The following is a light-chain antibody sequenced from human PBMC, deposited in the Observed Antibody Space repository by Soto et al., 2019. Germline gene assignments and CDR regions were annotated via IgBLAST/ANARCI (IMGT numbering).Light chain of an antibody. CDR1: SSDVGGYDY. CDR3: RSYTSSVTRV. CDR2: EVR. Sequence: QSALTQPASVSGSPGQSITISCTGTSSDVGGYDYVSWYQQYPGKVPRLMIYEVRKRPSGISNRFSGSKSGNTASLTISGLQADDEADYYCRSYTSSVTRVFGGGTKLTVL. V-gene: IGLV2-14*01. J-gene: IGLJ2*01.